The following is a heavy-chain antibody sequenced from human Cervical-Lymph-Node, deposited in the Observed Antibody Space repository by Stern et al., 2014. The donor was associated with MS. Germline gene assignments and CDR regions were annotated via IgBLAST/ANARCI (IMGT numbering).Heavy chain of an antibody. J-gene: IGHJ4*02. V-gene: IGHV1-46*03. D-gene: IGHD5-18*01. Sequence: DQLVESGAEVKKPGASVKVSCKASGYTFTSYYMHWVRQAPGQGLEWMGIINPSGGSTSYAQKFQCRVTMTRDTSTSTVYMELSSLRSEDTAVYYCARGHGYSYGPEEYFDYWGQGTLVTVSS. CDR3: ARGHGYSYGPEEYFDY. CDR2: INPSGGST. CDR1: GYTFTSYY.